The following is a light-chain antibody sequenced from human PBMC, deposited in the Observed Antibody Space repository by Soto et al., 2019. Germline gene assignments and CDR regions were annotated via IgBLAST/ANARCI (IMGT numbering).Light chain of an antibody. CDR3: NSYTSSSSYV. CDR1: SSDIGSYNR. V-gene: IGLV2-18*02. J-gene: IGLJ1*01. CDR2: EVN. Sequence: QSVLTQPASVSGSPGQSVTISCTGTSSDIGSYNRVSWYQQPPGKAPKLIIYEVNNRPSGVSNRFSGSKSGNTASLTISGLQAEDEADYYCNSYTSSSSYVFGTGTKVT.